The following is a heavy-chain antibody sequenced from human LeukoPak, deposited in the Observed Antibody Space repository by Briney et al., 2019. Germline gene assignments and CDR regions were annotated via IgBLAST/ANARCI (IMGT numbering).Heavy chain of an antibody. D-gene: IGHD6-13*01. CDR3: ARDNEQLVSFDY. J-gene: IGHJ4*02. Sequence: SETLSLTCAVYGGSFSGYSWSWIRQPPGKGLEWIGEINQSGSTNYNPSVRSRVTVSEDTSINQSSLKLNSVTAADTAVYYCARDNEQLVSFDYWGQGTLVTVSS. V-gene: IGHV4-34*01. CDR2: INQSGST. CDR1: GGSFSGYS.